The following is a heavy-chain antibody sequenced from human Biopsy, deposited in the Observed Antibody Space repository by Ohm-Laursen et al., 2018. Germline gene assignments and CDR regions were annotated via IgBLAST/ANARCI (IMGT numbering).Heavy chain of an antibody. CDR3: ATEVVPAGIGGHWLDP. D-gene: IGHD2-2*01. CDR1: GASISSAAYH. V-gene: IGHV3-21*01. Sequence: GTLSLTCPVSGASISSAAYHWSWIRQLPGKGLEWVSSISASSSYIYYADSVKGRFTVPKENGKNSLYLHMNSLRAEDTAVYYCATEVVPAGIGGHWLDPWGQGTLVTVSS. CDR2: ISASSSYI. J-gene: IGHJ5*02.